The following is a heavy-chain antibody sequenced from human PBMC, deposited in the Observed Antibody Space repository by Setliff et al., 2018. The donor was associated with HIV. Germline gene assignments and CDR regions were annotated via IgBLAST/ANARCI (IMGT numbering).Heavy chain of an antibody. CDR3: ARGSADRVFGGVQLVAIFDS. Sequence: PGGSLRLSCAASGFTFTDYPMHWVRQSPGRGLEWLAVISSDGSDKYVADSVKGRFTISTDTSKNTLHLQMNSLRVDDSAVYFCARGSADRVFGGVQLVAIFDSWGQGTQVTVSS. J-gene: IGHJ4*02. CDR2: ISSDGSDK. D-gene: IGHD3-16*01. CDR1: GFTFTDYP. V-gene: IGHV3-30*04.